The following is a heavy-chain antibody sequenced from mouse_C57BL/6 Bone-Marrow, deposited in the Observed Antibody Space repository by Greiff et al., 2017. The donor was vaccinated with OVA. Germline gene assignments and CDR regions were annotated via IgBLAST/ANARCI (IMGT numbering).Heavy chain of an antibody. V-gene: IGHV14-4*01. CDR3: TTDGTLDY. Sequence: VQLQQSGAELVRPGASVKLSCTASGFNIKDDYMHWVKQRPEQGLEWIGWIDPENGDTEYASKFQGKATITADTSSNTAYLQLSSLTSEDTAVYYGTTDGTLDYWGQGTTLTVSS. J-gene: IGHJ2*01. CDR2: IDPENGDT. D-gene: IGHD1-1*01. CDR1: GFNIKDDY.